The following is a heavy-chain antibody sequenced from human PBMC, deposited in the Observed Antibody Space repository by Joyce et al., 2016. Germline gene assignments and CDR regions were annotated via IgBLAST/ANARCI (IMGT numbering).Heavy chain of an antibody. CDR2: IKNDGTST. Sequence: AQLVESGGGLVQPGESLRLSCAASGFTFTNYWLHWCRQVPGKGLLRVSRIKNDGTSTYHVDSVKGRFTISRDNSKNTVELQMNSLRVEDTGVYYCVGSGPGYYYFDLWGHGTLVTVSS. J-gene: IGHJ2*01. CDR1: GFTFTNYW. CDR3: VGSGPGYYYFDL. V-gene: IGHV3-74*01. D-gene: IGHD3-9*01.